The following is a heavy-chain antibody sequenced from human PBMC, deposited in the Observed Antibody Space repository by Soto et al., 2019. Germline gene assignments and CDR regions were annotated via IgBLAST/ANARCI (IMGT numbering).Heavy chain of an antibody. V-gene: IGHV4-30-4*01. J-gene: IGHJ3*02. CDR1: GDAISSVEYY. CDR3: ASSDLVRVNKSYGVVSEAPDI. D-gene: IGHD3-3*01. CDR2: IYYDGRT. Sequence: SETLSLTCTVSGDAISSVEYYWSWIRQSPGRGLEWIGYIYYDGRTSYNPSLRSRAFISIDTSKNHFSLRLNDVTAADTAVYYCASSDLVRVNKSYGVVSEAPDIWGQGKKVAV.